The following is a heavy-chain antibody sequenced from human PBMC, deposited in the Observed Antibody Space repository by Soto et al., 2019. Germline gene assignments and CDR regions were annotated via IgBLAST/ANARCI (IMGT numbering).Heavy chain of an antibody. J-gene: IGHJ3*02. V-gene: IGHV4-34*01. CDR3: AREWELSSAFDI. CDR1: GGSFSGYY. D-gene: IGHD1-26*01. CDR2: INHSGST. Sequence: QVQLQQWGAGLLKPSETLSLTCAVYGGSFSGYYWSWIRQPPGKGLEWIGEINHSGSTNYNPSLKSRVTISVDTSKNQFSLKLISVTAADTAVYYCAREWELSSAFDIWGQGTMVTVSS.